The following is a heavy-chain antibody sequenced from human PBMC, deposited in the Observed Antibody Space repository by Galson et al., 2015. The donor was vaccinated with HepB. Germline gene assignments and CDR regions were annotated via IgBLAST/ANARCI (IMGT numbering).Heavy chain of an antibody. CDR3: ARSTSPWGWFDP. J-gene: IGHJ5*02. V-gene: IGHV4-59*01. D-gene: IGHD7-27*01. Sequence: TLSLTCTVSGGSISSYYWSWIRQPPGKGLEWIGYIYYSGSTNYNPSLKSRVTISVDTSKNQFSLKLSSVTAADTAVYYCARSTSPWGWFDPWGQGTLVTVSS. CDR1: GGSISSYY. CDR2: IYYSGST.